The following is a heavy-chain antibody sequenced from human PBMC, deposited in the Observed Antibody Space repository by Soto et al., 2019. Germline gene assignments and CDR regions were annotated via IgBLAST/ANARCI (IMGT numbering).Heavy chain of an antibody. CDR1: GDSVSTNSAT. D-gene: IGHD3-16*01. CDR2: TYYRSKWYN. Sequence: SQTLSLTCAISGDSVSTNSATWDWIRQSPSRGLEWLGRTYYRSKWYNDYAVSVKGRITINPDTSNNQFSLKLSTVTAADTAVYYCARLTRTGELRVDYWGQGTLVTVSS. CDR3: ARLTRTGELRVDY. V-gene: IGHV6-1*01. J-gene: IGHJ4*02.